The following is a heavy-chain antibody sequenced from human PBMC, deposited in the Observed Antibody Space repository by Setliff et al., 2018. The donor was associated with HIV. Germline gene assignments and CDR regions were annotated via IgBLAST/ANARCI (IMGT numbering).Heavy chain of an antibody. J-gene: IGHJ4*02. D-gene: IGHD3-9*01. V-gene: IGHV1-18*01. CDR2: IGTYSGNT. Sequence: ASVKVSCKASGYNFTNYGIGWVRQAPGQGLEYLGWIGTYSGNTDYAQSVQGRVTMTTDTSTSTAYMELRSLRSDDTAVYYCARVGGPYYDISTGYYGAVDYWGQGTLVTVSS. CDR3: ARVGGPYYDISTGYYGAVDY. CDR1: GYNFTNYG.